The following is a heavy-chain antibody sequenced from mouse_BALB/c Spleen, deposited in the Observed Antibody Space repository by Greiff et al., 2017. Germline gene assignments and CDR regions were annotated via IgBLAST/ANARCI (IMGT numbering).Heavy chain of an antibody. V-gene: IGHV2-9*02. CDR2: IWAGGST. D-gene: IGHD2-4*01. CDR1: GFSLTSYG. J-gene: IGHJ4*01. Sequence: VQRVESGPGLVAPSQSLSITCTVSGFSLTSYGVHWVRQPPGKGLEWLGVIWAGGSTNYNSALMSRLSISKDNSKSQVFLKMNSLQTDDTAMYYCARVDYDYEDYAMDYWGQGTSVTVSS. CDR3: ARVDYDYEDYAMDY.